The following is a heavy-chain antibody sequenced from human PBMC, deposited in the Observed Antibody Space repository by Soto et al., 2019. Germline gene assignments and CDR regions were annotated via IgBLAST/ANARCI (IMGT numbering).Heavy chain of an antibody. V-gene: IGHV1-3*01. D-gene: IGHD2-21*02. Sequence: GASVKVSCKASGYTFTSYAMHWVRQAPGQRLEWMGWINAGNGNTKYSQKFQGRVTITRDTSASTAYMELSSLRSEDTAVYYCARSIVVVTATLGFDPWGQGTLVTVSS. CDR2: INAGNGNT. CDR3: ARSIVVVTATLGFDP. J-gene: IGHJ5*02. CDR1: GYTFTSYA.